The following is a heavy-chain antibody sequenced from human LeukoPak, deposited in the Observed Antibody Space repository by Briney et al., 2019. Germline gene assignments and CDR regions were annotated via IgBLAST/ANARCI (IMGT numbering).Heavy chain of an antibody. CDR1: GGSFSGYY. D-gene: IGHD5-18*01. CDR3: ARDRGYSYYYFDY. CDR2: INHSGST. Sequence: SETLSLTCAVYGGSFSGYYWSWIRQPPGKGLEWIGEINHSGSTNYNPSLKSRVTISVDTSKNQFSLKLSSVTAADTAVYYCARDRGYSYYYFDYWGQGTLVTVSS. J-gene: IGHJ4*02. V-gene: IGHV4-34*01.